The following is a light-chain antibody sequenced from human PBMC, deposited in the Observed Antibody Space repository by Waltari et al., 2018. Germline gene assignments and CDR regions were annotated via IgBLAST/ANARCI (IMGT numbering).Light chain of an antibody. CDR1: QSVSSY. CDR3: QQRSNWPPG. V-gene: IGKV3-11*01. CDR2: DAS. J-gene: IGKJ4*02. Sequence: EIVLTQSPATLSFSPGERATLSCRASQSVSSYLAWYQQKPGQAPRLLIYDASNRATGIPARFSGSGSGTDFTLTISSLEPEDFAVYYCQQRSNWPPGFGGGTKVEIK.